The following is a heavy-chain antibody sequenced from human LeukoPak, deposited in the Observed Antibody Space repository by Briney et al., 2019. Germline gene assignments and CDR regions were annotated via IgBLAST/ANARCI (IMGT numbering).Heavy chain of an antibody. V-gene: IGHV3-73*01. CDR3: TRRGIAAAGIRDY. J-gene: IGHJ4*02. D-gene: IGHD6-13*01. Sequence: GGSLTLSCAASGFTFSGSAMHWVRQASGKGLEWVGRIRSKANSYATAYAASVKGRFTISRDDSKNTAYLQMNSLKTEDTAVYYCTRRGIAAAGIRDYWGQGTLVTVSS. CDR1: GFTFSGSA. CDR2: IRSKANSYAT.